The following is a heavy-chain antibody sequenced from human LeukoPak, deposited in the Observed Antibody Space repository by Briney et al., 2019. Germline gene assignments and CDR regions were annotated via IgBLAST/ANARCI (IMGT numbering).Heavy chain of an antibody. CDR1: GGSISSGDYY. CDR2: IYYSGST. CDR3: ARVPAPYAYDTSGYDS. J-gene: IGHJ4*02. D-gene: IGHD3-22*01. Sequence: SETLSLTCTVSGGSISSGDYYWSWIRQPPGKGLEWIGYIYYSGSTYYNPSLKSRVTISVDTSKNQFSLKLTSVTAADTAVYYCARVPAPYAYDTSGYDSWGQGTLVTVSS. V-gene: IGHV4-30-4*08.